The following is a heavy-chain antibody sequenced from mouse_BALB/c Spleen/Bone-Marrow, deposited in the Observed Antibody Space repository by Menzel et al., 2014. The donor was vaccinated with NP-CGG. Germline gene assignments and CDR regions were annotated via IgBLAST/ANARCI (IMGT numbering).Heavy chain of an antibody. CDR1: GFTFSSYA. CDR2: ISSGGRT. J-gene: IGHJ2*01. CDR3: ARGGGWLLSFDY. V-gene: IGHV5-6-5*01. D-gene: IGHD2-3*01. Sequence: EVMLVESGGGLVKPGGSLKLSCAASGFTFSSYAMSWVRQTPEKRLEWVASISSGGRTYYPDSVKGRFTISRDNARNILYLQMSSLRSEDTATYYCARGGGWLLSFDYWGQGTTLTVSS.